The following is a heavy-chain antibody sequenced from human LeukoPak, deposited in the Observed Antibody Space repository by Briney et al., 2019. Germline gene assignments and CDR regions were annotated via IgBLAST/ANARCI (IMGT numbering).Heavy chain of an antibody. CDR2: ISGSGSST. J-gene: IGHJ3*02. V-gene: IGHV3-23*01. CDR3: AKDNRYDSSGYKGPNAFDI. Sequence: GGSLRLSCAASGFTFSSYAMSWVRQAPGKGLEWVSAISGSGSSTYYADSVKGRFTISRDNSKNTLYLQMNSLRVEDTAVYYCAKDNRYDSSGYKGPNAFDIWGQGTMVTVSS. CDR1: GFTFSSYA. D-gene: IGHD3-22*01.